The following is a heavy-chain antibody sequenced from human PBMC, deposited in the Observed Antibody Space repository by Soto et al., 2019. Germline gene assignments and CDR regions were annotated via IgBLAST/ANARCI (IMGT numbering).Heavy chain of an antibody. CDR1: GHSMRGDVW. Sequence: QVQLRESGPGLVKPSDTLSLTCVVSGHSMRGDVWWGWIRQPPGRGLEWIGYTKSTGSTHFNPSLASRFSMSVDTSRNQLSLKLSSVTAGDTAVYYCARKIGGNAPFDDWGQGTLVTVSS. CDR2: TKSTGST. J-gene: IGHJ4*02. D-gene: IGHD3-16*01. CDR3: ARKIGGNAPFDD. V-gene: IGHV4-28*01.